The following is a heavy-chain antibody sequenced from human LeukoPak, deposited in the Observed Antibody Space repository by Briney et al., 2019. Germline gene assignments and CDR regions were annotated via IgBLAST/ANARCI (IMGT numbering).Heavy chain of an antibody. CDR3: ARIHSGSYYMGFDY. CDR2: IKEDGSEK. CDR1: GFTFSTYW. Sequence: PGGSLRLSCEASGFTFSTYWITWVRQAPGRGLEWVANIKEDGSEKSYVDSVNGRSTISRDNAKNSLYLQMNSLRAEDTAVYYCARIHSGSYYMGFDYWGQGALVTVSS. D-gene: IGHD1-26*01. J-gene: IGHJ4*02. V-gene: IGHV3-7*01.